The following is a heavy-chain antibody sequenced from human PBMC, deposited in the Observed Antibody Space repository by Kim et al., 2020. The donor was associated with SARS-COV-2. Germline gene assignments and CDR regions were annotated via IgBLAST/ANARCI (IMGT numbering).Heavy chain of an antibody. CDR3: ARVLYLGSSGYFDY. V-gene: IGHV3-21*01. CDR1: GFTFSSYY. Sequence: GGSLRLSCAASGFTFSSYYMNWVRQAPGKGLEWVSLINRDGGTIYSADSVEGRFTISRDNAKTSLYLQMNRLSADDTAMYYCARVLYLGSSGYFDYWGQG. D-gene: IGHD6-6*01. CDR2: INRDGGTI. J-gene: IGHJ4*02.